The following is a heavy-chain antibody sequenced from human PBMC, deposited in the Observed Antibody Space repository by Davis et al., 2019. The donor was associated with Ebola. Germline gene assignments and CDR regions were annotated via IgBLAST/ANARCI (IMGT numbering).Heavy chain of an antibody. CDR3: AKGSDGWYWAFDI. CDR1: GFIFRSYA. J-gene: IGHJ3*02. D-gene: IGHD6-19*01. V-gene: IGHV3-23*01. Sequence: PGGSLRLSCAASGFIFRSYAMSWVRQAPGKGLEWVSEITGGGARTYYADSVKGRFTISRENSKNTLYLQMSSLRAEDTAVYYCAKGSDGWYWAFDIWGQGTMVTVSS. CDR2: ITGGGART.